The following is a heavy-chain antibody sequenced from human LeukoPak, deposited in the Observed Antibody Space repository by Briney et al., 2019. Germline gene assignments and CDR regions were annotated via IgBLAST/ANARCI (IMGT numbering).Heavy chain of an antibody. D-gene: IGHD3-10*01. V-gene: IGHV3-72*01. CDR1: GFTFSDHY. CDR3: VALIRGLGY. J-gene: IGHJ4*02. CDR2: SRNRAHSYST. Sequence: PGGSLRLSSAASGFTFSDHYMDWVRQAPGKGLDWIGRSRNRAHSYSTEYAASVKGRFTVSRADSENSLYLQMNSLKTDDTAVYYCVALIRGLGYWGQGTLVTVSS.